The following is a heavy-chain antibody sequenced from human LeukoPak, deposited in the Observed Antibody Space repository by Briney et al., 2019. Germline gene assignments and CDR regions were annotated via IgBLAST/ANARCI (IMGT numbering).Heavy chain of an antibody. Sequence: GESLKISCKGSGSSFSTYWIAWVRQMPGQGLEWMGIIYPDDSDTRYSPSFQGQVTISADKSIATAYLRWNSLKASDSAIYYCARAASYTSLRYNWFDPWGQGTLVTVSS. CDR3: ARAASYTSLRYNWFDP. CDR2: IYPDDSDT. V-gene: IGHV5-51*01. D-gene: IGHD3-16*02. CDR1: GSSFSTYW. J-gene: IGHJ5*02.